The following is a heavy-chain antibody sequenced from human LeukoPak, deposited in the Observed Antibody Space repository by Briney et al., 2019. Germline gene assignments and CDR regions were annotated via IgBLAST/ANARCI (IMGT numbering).Heavy chain of an antibody. CDR1: GFTFSSYA. D-gene: IGHD5-12*01. V-gene: IGHV3-30*01. Sequence: GGSLRLSCAASGFTFSSYAMHWVRQAPGKGLEWVAVISYDGSNKYYADSVKGRFTISRGNSKNTLYLQMNSLRAEDTAVYYCASSGYSGYDSFFDYWGQGTLVTVSS. CDR3: ASSGYSGYDSFFDY. J-gene: IGHJ4*02. CDR2: ISYDGSNK.